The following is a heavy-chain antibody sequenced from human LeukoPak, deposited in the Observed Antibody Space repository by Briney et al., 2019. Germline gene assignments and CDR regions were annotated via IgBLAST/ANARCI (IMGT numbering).Heavy chain of an antibody. J-gene: IGHJ6*03. CDR1: GYTLTDYY. CDR2: INPNSGAT. CDR3: ARGRQTYHYYMDV. Sequence: ASVKVSCKASGYTLTDYYMHWVRQAPGQGLEWMAWINPNSGATIYAQNFQDRVTVTRDTSISTAYMELSSLRSDDTAVYYCARGRQTYHYYMDVWGKGTTVTVSS. V-gene: IGHV1-2*02.